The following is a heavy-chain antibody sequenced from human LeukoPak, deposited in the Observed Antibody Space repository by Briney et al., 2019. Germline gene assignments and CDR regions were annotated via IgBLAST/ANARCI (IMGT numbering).Heavy chain of an antibody. J-gene: IGHJ5*02. V-gene: IGHV3-9*01. Sequence: PGGSLRLSCAASGFTFDDYAMHWVRQVPGKGLEWVSGISWNSDSIGYADSVKGRFTISRDNAKSSLYLQMNSLRAEDTAVYYCAKLFDHLITGTTADNWFDPWGQGTLVTVSS. CDR2: ISWNSDSI. D-gene: IGHD1-7*01. CDR1: GFTFDDYA. CDR3: AKLFDHLITGTTADNWFDP.